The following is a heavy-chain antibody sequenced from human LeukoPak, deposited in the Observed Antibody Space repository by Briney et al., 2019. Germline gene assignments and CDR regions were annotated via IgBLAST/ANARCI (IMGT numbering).Heavy chain of an antibody. CDR3: ARMGIAAAGSNLDFDY. CDR1: GYTFTGYY. Sequence: APVKVSCKASGYTFTGYYMHWVRQAPGQGLEWMGWINPNSGGTNYAQKFQGRVTMTRDTSISTAYMELSRLRSDDTAVYYCARMGIAAAGSNLDFDYWGQGTLVTVSS. D-gene: IGHD6-13*01. J-gene: IGHJ4*02. V-gene: IGHV1-2*02. CDR2: INPNSGGT.